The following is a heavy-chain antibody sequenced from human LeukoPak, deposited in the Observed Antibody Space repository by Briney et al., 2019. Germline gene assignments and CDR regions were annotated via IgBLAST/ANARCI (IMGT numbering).Heavy chain of an antibody. CDR3: ARGSRGYGSPWDY. V-gene: IGHV4-59*01. J-gene: IGHJ4*02. D-gene: IGHD2-15*01. Sequence: SETLSLTCIVSGGSISSSYWIWIRQSPGKGLEWIGYSHYTGNTNYNPSLKSRVTISVDTSKNQFSLRLSSVTAADSAVFYCARGSRGYGSPWDYWGQGILVTVSS. CDR2: SHYTGNT. CDR1: GGSISSSY.